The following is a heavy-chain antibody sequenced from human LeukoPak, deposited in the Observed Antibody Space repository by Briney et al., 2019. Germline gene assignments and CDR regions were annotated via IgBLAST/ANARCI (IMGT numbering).Heavy chain of an antibody. CDR3: ARGALDCSSTSCRPYYFDY. D-gene: IGHD2-2*01. CDR1: GCSISSGGYY. Sequence: SETLSLTCTVSGCSISSGGYYWSWIRQHPGKGLEWIGYIYYSGSTYYNPSLKSRVTISVDTSKNQFSLKLSSVTAADTAVYYCARGALDCSSTSCRPYYFDYWGQGTLVTVSS. J-gene: IGHJ4*02. CDR2: IYYSGST. V-gene: IGHV4-31*03.